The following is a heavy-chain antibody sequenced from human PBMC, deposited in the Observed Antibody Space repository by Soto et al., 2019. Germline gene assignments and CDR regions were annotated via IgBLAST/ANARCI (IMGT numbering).Heavy chain of an antibody. CDR1: GGSISIHY. V-gene: IGHV4-4*08. D-gene: IGHD3-3*01. Sequence: LETQSLTYTVSGGSISIHYWTLSRQHPGQGLEWIGYIYNSGITYYNPSLKSRVMISVDTSRNQFSLKLNSLTAADRAVYFCARGVTVFGPISRFWFDPWGQGTLVTVSS. CDR2: IYNSGIT. J-gene: IGHJ5*02. CDR3: ARGVTVFGPISRFWFDP.